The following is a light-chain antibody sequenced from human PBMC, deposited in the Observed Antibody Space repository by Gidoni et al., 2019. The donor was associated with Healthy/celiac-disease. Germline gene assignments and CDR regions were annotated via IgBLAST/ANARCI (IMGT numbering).Light chain of an antibody. CDR1: QSVSSSY. V-gene: IGKV3-20*01. CDR3: QQYGSSPLIT. J-gene: IGKJ5*01. CDR2: GAS. Sequence: IVLTQSPGTLSLSPRERATLSCRASQSVSSSYLAWYQQKPGQAPRLLIYGASSRATGIPDRFSGSGSGTDFTLTISRLEPEDFAVHYCQQYGSSPLITFGQGTRLEIK.